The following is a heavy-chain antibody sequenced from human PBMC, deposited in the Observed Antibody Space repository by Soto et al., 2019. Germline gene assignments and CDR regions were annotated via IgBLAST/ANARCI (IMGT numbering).Heavy chain of an antibody. J-gene: IGHJ6*02. Sequence: SETLSLTCTVSGGSISSRSYYWGWIRQPPGKGLEWIGSIYYSGSTYYNPSLKSRVTISVDTSKDQFSLKLSSVTAADTAVYYCAKDQMGRYCSGGSCYAGGLSYYYYGMDVWGQGTTVTVSS. CDR1: GGSISSRSYY. CDR2: IYYSGST. CDR3: AKDQMGRYCSGGSCYAGGLSYYYYGMDV. V-gene: IGHV4-39*02. D-gene: IGHD2-15*01.